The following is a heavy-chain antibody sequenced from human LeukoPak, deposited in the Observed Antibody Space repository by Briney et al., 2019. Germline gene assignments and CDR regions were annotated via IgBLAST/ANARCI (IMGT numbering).Heavy chain of an antibody. V-gene: IGHV3-7*03. CDR3: AREVVATASAFDC. D-gene: IGHD2-21*01. CDR2: IKDDGSVK. CDR1: GLSLSSFW. Sequence: GGSLRLSCTASGLSLSSFWMSWVRQAPGKGLEWVANIKDDGSVKNHVDSLKGRFSISRDNARNSLYLQISSLRAEDTAVYYCAREVVATASAFDCWGQGTLVTVSS. J-gene: IGHJ4*02.